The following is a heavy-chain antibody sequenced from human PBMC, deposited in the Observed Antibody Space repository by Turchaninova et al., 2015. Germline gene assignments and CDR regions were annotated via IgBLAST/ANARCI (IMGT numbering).Heavy chain of an antibody. CDR2: LGRSGGTT. J-gene: IGHJ4*02. CDR1: GCIFSNYV. V-gene: IGHV3-23*04. D-gene: IGHD4-17*01. CDR3: AKDRDDAGDYLFDH. Sequence: EVQLVDSGGGLVQPGGSLRLSCAASGCIFSNYVMSWVRQAPGKGPAWVSGLGRSGGTTSYAGSVKGRFTISRDNSKNTLYLQINSLKAEDTAVYYGAKDRDDAGDYLFDHWGQGTLVTVSS.